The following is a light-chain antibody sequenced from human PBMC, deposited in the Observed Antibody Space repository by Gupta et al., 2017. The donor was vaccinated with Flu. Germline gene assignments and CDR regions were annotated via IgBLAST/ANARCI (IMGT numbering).Light chain of an antibody. CDR3: QQTDTTPFT. CDR2: DAS. CDR1: QSISSS. V-gene: IGKV1-39*01. Sequence: IQMTQSPSALSASIGDRVTITWRASQSISSSLNWYQQKPGKAPKLLIYDASSLQSGVPSRFYGGGSGTDFTLTIGRLQPEDFAAYSCQQTDTTPFTFGHGTKVDIK. J-gene: IGKJ3*01.